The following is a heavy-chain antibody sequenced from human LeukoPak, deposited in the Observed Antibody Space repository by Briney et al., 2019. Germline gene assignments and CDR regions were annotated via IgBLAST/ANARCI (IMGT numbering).Heavy chain of an antibody. D-gene: IGHD1-14*01. CDR1: GFTFSDYF. CDR3: VRGDNRDQ. J-gene: IGHJ4*02. V-gene: IGHV3-11*04. CDR2: ISSSGSTI. Sequence: PGGSLRLSCAASGFTFSDYFMSWIRQAPGKGLEWVSYISSSGSTIYYADSVKGRFTISRDNAENSLYLDMSNLGAEDTAVYFCVRGDNRDQWGQGTLVTVSS.